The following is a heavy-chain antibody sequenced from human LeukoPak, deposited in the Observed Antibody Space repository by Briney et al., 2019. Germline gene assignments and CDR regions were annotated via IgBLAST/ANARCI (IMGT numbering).Heavy chain of an antibody. CDR3: AKDRSSGWYGAFDI. CDR2: ISYDGSNK. D-gene: IGHD6-19*01. CDR1: GFTFSSYG. J-gene: IGHJ3*02. V-gene: IGHV3-30*18. Sequence: GGSPRLSCAASGFTFSSYGMHWVRQAPGKGLEWVAVISYDGSNKYYADSVKGRFTISRDNSKNTLYLQMNSLRAEDTAVYYCAKDRSSGWYGAFDIWGQGTMVTVSS.